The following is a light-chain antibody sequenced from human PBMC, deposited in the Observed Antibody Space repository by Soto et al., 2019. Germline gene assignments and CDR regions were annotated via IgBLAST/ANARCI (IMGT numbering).Light chain of an antibody. CDR2: DVS. CDR3: QQFSTSLLFT. V-gene: IGKV3-20*01. Sequence: IVLTQSPGTLSLSPGERATLSCRTSQTVNSRYLAWYQQKPGQAPRLLIYDVSSRATGIPDRFSGSGSGTDFTLTISSLEPEDSAVYYCQQFSTSLLFTFGPGTKVEIK. CDR1: QTVNSRY. J-gene: IGKJ3*01.